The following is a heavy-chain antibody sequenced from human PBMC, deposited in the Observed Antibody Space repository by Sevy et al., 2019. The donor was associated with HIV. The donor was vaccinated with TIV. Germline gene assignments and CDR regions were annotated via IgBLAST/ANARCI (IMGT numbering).Heavy chain of an antibody. CDR1: GDSVSSNSAT. CDR3: ARDLGSSLNWFDP. J-gene: IGHJ5*02. CDR2: TYYRSKWYN. Sequence: KQSQTLSLTCAISGDSVSSNSATWNWIRQSPSRGLEWLGRTYYRSKWYNDYAVSVKSRITINPDTSKNHFSLHLNSVTPEDTAVYYCARDLGSSLNWFDPWGQGTLVTVSS. V-gene: IGHV6-1*01. D-gene: IGHD6-13*01.